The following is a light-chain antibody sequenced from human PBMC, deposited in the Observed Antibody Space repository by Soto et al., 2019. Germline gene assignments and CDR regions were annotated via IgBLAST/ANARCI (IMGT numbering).Light chain of an antibody. CDR1: SSDIGAYNY. J-gene: IGLJ1*01. V-gene: IGLV2-14*01. CDR2: EVT. CDR3: NSHITLSNRV. Sequence: SALTQPASVSGSPGQSITISCTGTSSDIGAYNYVSWFQQHPDKAPKLMIYEVTNRPSGVSNRFSGSKSGNAASLTISGINAEDEAYYYCNSHITLSNRVFGTGTKVTVL.